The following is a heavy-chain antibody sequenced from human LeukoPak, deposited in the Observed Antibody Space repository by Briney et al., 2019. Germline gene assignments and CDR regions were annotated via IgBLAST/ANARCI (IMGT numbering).Heavy chain of an antibody. V-gene: IGHV1-8*03. CDR3: ARVSSTSGLRRDYDWFDP. Sequence: ASVKVSCKASGYTFTSYDINWVRQATGHGLEWMGWMNPNSGNTGYAQKFQGRVTITRNTSISTAYMELSSLRSEDTAVYYCARVSSTSGLRRDYDWFDPWGQGTLVTVSS. J-gene: IGHJ5*02. D-gene: IGHD2-2*01. CDR1: GYTFTSYD. CDR2: MNPNSGNT.